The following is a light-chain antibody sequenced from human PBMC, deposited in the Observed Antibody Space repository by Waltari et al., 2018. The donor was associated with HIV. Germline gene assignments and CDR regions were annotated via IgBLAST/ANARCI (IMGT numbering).Light chain of an antibody. CDR2: RNN. CDR3: TSWDGSLSVVV. J-gene: IGLJ2*01. CDR1: SSNIGSNY. Sequence: QSVLTQPPSASGTPGQRVTISCSGSSSNIGSNYVYWYQQLPGTAPKLLIDRNNQRPSGVPDRFSGSKSGTSASLAISGLRSEDEADYYCTSWDGSLSVVVFGGGTKLTVL. V-gene: IGLV1-47*01.